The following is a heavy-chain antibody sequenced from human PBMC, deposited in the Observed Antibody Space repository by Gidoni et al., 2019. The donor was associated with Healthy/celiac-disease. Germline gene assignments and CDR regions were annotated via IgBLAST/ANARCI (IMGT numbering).Heavy chain of an antibody. V-gene: IGHV3-7*04. CDR3: ARGGDYDSSGFEFDY. CDR2: IKQDGSEK. Sequence: EVQLVESGGGLVQPGGSLRLSCAASGFTFSSYWMSWVRQAPGKGLAWVANIKQDGSEKYYVDSVKGRFTISRDNAKNSLYLQMNSLRAEDTAVYYCARGGDYDSSGFEFDYWGQGTLVTVSS. CDR1: GFTFSSYW. J-gene: IGHJ4*02. D-gene: IGHD3-22*01.